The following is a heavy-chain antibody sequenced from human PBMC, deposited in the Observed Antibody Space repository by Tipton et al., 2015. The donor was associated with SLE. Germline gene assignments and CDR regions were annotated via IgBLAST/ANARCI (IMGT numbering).Heavy chain of an antibody. J-gene: IGHJ3*02. V-gene: IGHV4-34*01. CDR1: GGSFSGYY. Sequence: TLSLTCAVYGGSFSGYYWSWIRQPPGKGLEWIGEINHSGSTNYNPSLKSRVTISVDTSKNQFSLKLSSVTAADTAVYYCARIGGIAVALGAFDIWGQGTMVTVSS. CDR2: INHSGST. D-gene: IGHD6-19*01. CDR3: ARIGGIAVALGAFDI.